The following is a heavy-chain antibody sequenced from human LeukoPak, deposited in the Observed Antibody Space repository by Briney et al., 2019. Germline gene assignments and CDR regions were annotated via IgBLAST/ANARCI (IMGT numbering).Heavy chain of an antibody. Sequence: SETLSLTCAVYGGSFSGYYWSWIRQPPGKGLEWIGEINHSGSTNYNPSLKSRVTISVDTSKNQFSLKLSSVTAADTAVYYCARADIVVVPAARGYYYYMDVWGKGTTVTVSS. J-gene: IGHJ6*03. D-gene: IGHD2-2*01. CDR2: INHSGST. V-gene: IGHV4-34*01. CDR3: ARADIVVVPAARGYYYYMDV. CDR1: GGSFSGYY.